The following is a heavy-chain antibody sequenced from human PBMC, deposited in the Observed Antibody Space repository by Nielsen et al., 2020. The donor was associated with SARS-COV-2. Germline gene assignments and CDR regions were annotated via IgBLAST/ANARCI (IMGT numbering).Heavy chain of an antibody. Sequence: GESLKISCAASGFTFSSYSMNWVRQAPGKGLEWVSSISSSSSYIYYADSVKGRFTISRDNSKNTLYLQVSGLRAEDTAIYYCARDGRIGYGVYLDYWGQGTPVTVSA. D-gene: IGHD5-12*01. CDR2: ISSSSSYI. V-gene: IGHV3-21*04. CDR3: ARDGRIGYGVYLDY. CDR1: GFTFSSYS. J-gene: IGHJ4*02.